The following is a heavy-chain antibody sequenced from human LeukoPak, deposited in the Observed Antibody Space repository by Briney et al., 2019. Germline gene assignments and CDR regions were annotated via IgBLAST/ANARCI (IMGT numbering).Heavy chain of an antibody. Sequence: SETLSLTCTVSGGSISSHYWNCIRQPPGKGLEWMGYINYSGSTNYNPSLKSRVTISADTSKNQSSLKLSSVTAADTAVYYCARVPTLRVVTTPTYFDYWAREPRSPSPQ. V-gene: IGHV4-59*11. CDR3: ARVPTLRVVTTPTYFDY. J-gene: IGHJ4*02. CDR1: GGSISSHY. CDR2: INYSGST. D-gene: IGHD2-21*02.